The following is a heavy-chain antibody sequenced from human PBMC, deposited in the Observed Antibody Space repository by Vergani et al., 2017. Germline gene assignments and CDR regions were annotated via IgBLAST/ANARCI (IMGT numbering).Heavy chain of an antibody. J-gene: IGHJ4*02. V-gene: IGHV1-69*18. CDR1: GYTFTSYY. CDR2: IIPIFGTA. D-gene: IGHD2-21*02. CDR3: ARGLAYCGGDCYSGVDY. Sequence: QVQLVQSGAEVKKPGASVKVSCKASGYTFTSYYMHWVRQAPGQGLEWMGRIIPIFGTANYAQKFQGRVTITADESTSTAYMELSSLRSEDTAVYYCARGLAYCGGDCYSGVDYWGQGTLVTVSS.